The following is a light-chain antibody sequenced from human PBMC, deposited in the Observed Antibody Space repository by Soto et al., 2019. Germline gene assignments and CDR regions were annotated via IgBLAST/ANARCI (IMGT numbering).Light chain of an antibody. CDR1: QSVSTN. CDR3: QQYRT. CDR2: DAS. V-gene: IGKV3-15*01. J-gene: IGKJ1*01. Sequence: EIVLTQSPSTLSVSPGERASLSCRASQSVSTNLALYQQKPGQAPRLLMYDASTRATGIPARFSGSGSGTDFTLTISRLEPEDFAVYYCQQYRTFGQGTKVDIK.